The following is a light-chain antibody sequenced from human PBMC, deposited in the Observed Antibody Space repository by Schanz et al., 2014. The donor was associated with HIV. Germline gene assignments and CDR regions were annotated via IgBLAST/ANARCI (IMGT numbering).Light chain of an antibody. CDR3: ASWNVSLNGRV. Sequence: QSVLTQPPSASGTPGQTVTISCSGSSSNIGSNGVNWYQQFPGTAPKLLIYSSNLRPSGVPDRFSGSKSGTSASLAISGLQSEDEADYYCASWNVSLNGRVFGGGTKLTVL. CDR1: SSNIGSNG. CDR2: SSN. J-gene: IGLJ3*02. V-gene: IGLV1-44*01.